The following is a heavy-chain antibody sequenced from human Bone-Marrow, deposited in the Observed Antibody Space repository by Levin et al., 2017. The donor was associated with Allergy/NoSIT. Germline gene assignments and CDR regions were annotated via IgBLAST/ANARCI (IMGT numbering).Heavy chain of an antibody. CDR3: AKGSRSNPFDY. V-gene: IGHV3-30*18. D-gene: IGHD2-2*01. CDR1: GFTFSNYG. J-gene: IGHJ4*02. Sequence: PGESLKISCAASGFTFSNYGMHWVRQAPGKGLEWVALISYDGNNKYYADSVKGRFSISRDNSKNTLYLQMNSLTAEDTAVYYCAKGSRSNPFDYWGQGTLVTVSS. CDR2: ISYDGNNK.